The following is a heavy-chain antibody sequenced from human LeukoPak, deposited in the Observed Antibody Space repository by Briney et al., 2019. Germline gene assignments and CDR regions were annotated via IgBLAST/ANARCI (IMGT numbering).Heavy chain of an antibody. CDR3: TREGVDLVLRYFDSNGGWFDP. V-gene: IGHV1-2*02. CDR1: GYTFTGCY. Sequence: ASVKVSCKASGYTFTGCYMHWVRQAPGQGLEWMGWINPNSGGTNYAQKFQGRVTMTRDTSISTAYMELSRLRSDDTAVYYCTREGVDLVLRYFDSNGGWFDPWGQGTLVTVSS. D-gene: IGHD3-9*01. J-gene: IGHJ5*02. CDR2: INPNSGGT.